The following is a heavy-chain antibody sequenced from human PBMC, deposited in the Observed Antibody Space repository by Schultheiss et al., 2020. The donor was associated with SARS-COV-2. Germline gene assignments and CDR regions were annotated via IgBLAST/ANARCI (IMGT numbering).Heavy chain of an antibody. CDR3: AIYLGSNADY. CDR2: ISSSGSTI. V-gene: IGHV3-11*01. J-gene: IGHJ4*02. CDR1: GFTFSDYY. Sequence: GGSLRLSCAASGFTFSDYYMSWIRQAPGKGLEWVSYISSSGSTIYYADSVKGRFTFSSDNSKNTVYLQMNSLRAEDTAIYYCAIYLGSNADYWGPGTLVTVSS. D-gene: IGHD4/OR15-4a*01.